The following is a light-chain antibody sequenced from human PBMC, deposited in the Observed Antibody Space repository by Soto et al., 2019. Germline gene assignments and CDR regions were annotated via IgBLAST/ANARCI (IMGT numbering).Light chain of an antibody. J-gene: IGKJ1*01. V-gene: IGKV3-11*01. CDR1: QSISDC. CDR3: QQYGNSPQT. CDR2: DAS. Sequence: EIVLTQFPATLSLSPGERATLSCRASQSISDCLAWYQQKPGQAPRLLIYDASKRATGIPARFSGSGSGTDFTLTISRLEPEDFAVYYCQQYGNSPQTFGQGTKVDIK.